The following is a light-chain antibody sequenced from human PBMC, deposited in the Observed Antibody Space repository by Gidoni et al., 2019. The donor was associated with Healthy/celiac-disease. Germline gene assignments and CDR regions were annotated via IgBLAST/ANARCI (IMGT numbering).Light chain of an antibody. V-gene: IGKV3-15*01. Sequence: EIVMTQSPATLSVSPGERATLSCRASQTVSSGLAWYQQKPGQAPRLLIDGASTRATGIPAKFSGSGSGTEFTLTISSLQSEDFAVYYCQQYINWPLTFGGGTKVEIK. CDR1: QTVSSG. CDR2: GAS. CDR3: QQYINWPLT. J-gene: IGKJ4*01.